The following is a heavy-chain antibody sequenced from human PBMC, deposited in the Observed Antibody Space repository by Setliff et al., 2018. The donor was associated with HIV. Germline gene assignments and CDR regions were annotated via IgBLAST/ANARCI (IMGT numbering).Heavy chain of an antibody. D-gene: IGHD2-8*01. CDR2: IFYSGSA. CDR1: GGAFNTSSSY. CDR3: ARLKLSGVIDY. V-gene: IGHV4-39*01. J-gene: IGHJ4*02. Sequence: SETLSLTCTVSGGAFNTSSSYWGWIRQPPGKGLEYIGGIFYSGSACYNPSLKSRVTISVDTSKNQLSLKLSSVTAADTAVYYCARLKLSGVIDYWGQGTLVTVSS.